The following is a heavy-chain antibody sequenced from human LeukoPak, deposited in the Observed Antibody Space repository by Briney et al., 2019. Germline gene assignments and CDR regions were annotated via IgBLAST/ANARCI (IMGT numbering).Heavy chain of an antibody. Sequence: SVKVSCKASGGTFSSYAISWVRQAPGQGLEWMGRIIPIFGIANYAQEFQGRVTITADKSTSTAYMELSSLRSEDTAVYYCARLPGYSSGWSKDYWGQGTLVTVSS. V-gene: IGHV1-69*04. CDR3: ARLPGYSSGWSKDY. J-gene: IGHJ4*02. D-gene: IGHD6-19*01. CDR2: IIPIFGIA. CDR1: GGTFSSYA.